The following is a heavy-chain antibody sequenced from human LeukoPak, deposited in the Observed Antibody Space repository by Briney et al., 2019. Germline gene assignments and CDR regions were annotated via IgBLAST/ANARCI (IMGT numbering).Heavy chain of an antibody. CDR2: ISSSSSTI. D-gene: IGHD3-9*01. J-gene: IGHJ6*02. V-gene: IGHV3-48*02. CDR1: XFIFSRYS. CDR3: ARAFEAGAWFGMDV. Sequence: GGSLRLSCAASXFIFSRYSMNWVRQAPGKRLELISFISSSSSTIYYADSVKGRFTISRDNAKNSLYLQMNGLRDEDTAVYYCARAFEAGAWFGMDVWGQGTTVTASS.